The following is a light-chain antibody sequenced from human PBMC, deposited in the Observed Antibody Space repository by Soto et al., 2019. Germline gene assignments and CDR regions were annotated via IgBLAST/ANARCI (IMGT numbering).Light chain of an antibody. Sequence: IQLAQSPSSLSASVGDRVTITCRASQGISSYLAWYQQKPGKAPKLLIYAASTLQSGVPSRFSGSGFGTDFTLTISSLQPEDFPTFYCQQLNSYPYTFGQWTKLEIK. CDR3: QQLNSYPYT. V-gene: IGKV1-9*01. CDR1: QGISSY. J-gene: IGKJ2*01. CDR2: AAS.